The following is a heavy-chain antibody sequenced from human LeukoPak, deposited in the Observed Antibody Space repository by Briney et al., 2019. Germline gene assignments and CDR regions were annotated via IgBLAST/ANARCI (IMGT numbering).Heavy chain of an antibody. Sequence: SGGSLRLSCAASGFSVGSNYMSWVRQAPGKGLEWVSVIYTGGTTHYAESVMGRSTISRDDSHNTVHLHMSGLRAEDTAVYYCAREGRFQSFDYWGQGTLVAVSS. J-gene: IGHJ4*02. CDR3: AREGRFQSFDY. CDR1: GFSVGSNY. CDR2: IYTGGTT. V-gene: IGHV3-53*01.